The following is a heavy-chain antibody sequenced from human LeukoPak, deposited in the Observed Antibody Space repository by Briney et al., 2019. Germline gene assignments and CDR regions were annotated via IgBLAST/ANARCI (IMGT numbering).Heavy chain of an antibody. Sequence: GGSLRLSCAASGFIFSSYSMRWVRQAPGKGLESVSAISSNGGSTYYANSVRGRFTISRDNSKNTLYLQMGSLRAEDLAVYYCAREGVPGTTDYWGQGTLVTVSS. CDR1: GFIFSSYS. CDR2: ISSNGGST. J-gene: IGHJ4*02. V-gene: IGHV3-64*01. CDR3: AREGVPGTTDY. D-gene: IGHD6-19*01.